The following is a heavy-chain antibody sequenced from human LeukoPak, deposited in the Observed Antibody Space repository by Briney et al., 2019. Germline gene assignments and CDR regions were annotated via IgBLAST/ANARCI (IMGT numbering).Heavy chain of an antibody. V-gene: IGHV3-30-3*01. CDR1: GFTFSSYA. J-gene: IGHJ6*02. D-gene: IGHD2-2*02. CDR2: ISYDGSNK. Sequence: PGRSLRLSCAASGFTFSSYAMHWVRQAPGKGLEWVAVISYDGSNKYYADPVKGRFTISRDNSKNTLYLQMNSLRAEDTAVYYCARDGIVVVPAAILRYYYYGMDVWGQGTTVTVSS. CDR3: ARDGIVVVPAAILRYYYYGMDV.